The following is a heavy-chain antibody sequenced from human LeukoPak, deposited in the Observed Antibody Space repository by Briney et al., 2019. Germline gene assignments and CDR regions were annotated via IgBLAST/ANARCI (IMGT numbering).Heavy chain of an antibody. CDR3: ARGEPQAEYSSSSVRDYYYYMDV. Sequence: PSETLSLTCAVYGGSFSGYYWSWIRQPPGKGLEWIGEINHSGSTNYNPSLKSRVTISVDTSKNQFSLKMSSVTAADTAVYYCARGEPQAEYSSSSVRDYYYYMDVWGKGTTVTVSS. CDR2: INHSGST. V-gene: IGHV4-34*01. CDR1: GGSFSGYY. J-gene: IGHJ6*03. D-gene: IGHD6-6*01.